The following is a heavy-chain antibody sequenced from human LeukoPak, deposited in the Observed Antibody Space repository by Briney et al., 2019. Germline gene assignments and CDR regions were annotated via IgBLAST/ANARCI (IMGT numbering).Heavy chain of an antibody. CDR2: IKSKTDGGTT. CDR3: SRHRRSGSGSYYSDY. V-gene: IGHV3-15*07. D-gene: IGHD1-26*01. Sequence: NPGGSQRLSCAASSFTFSNAWMNWVRQAPGKGLEWVGRIKSKTDGGTTDYAAPVKGRFTISRDDSKNTLYLQMTSLKTEDTAVYYCSRHRRSGSGSYYSDYWGQGTLVTVSS. CDR1: SFTFSNAW. J-gene: IGHJ4*02.